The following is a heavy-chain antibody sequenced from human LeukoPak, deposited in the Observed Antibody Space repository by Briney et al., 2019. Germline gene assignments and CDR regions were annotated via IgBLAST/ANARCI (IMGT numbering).Heavy chain of an antibody. J-gene: IGHJ4*02. V-gene: IGHV3-23*01. CDR1: GFTFSTYA. Sequence: PGGSLRLSCAASGFTFSTYAMNWVRQAPGKGLEWVSGLSGSGTYTCYADSVKGRFTISRDNSKNTLYLQMNSLRAEDTAIYYCARDPDGSGPDFDCWGQGTLVIVSS. CDR2: LSGSGTYT. D-gene: IGHD3-10*01. CDR3: ARDPDGSGPDFDC.